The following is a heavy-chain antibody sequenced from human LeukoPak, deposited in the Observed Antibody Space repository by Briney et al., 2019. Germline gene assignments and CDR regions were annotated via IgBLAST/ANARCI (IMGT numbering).Heavy chain of an antibody. V-gene: IGHV1-69*13. CDR2: FIPIFGTA. CDR1: GGTFSSYA. Sequence: ASVKVSCKASGGTFSSYAISWVRQAPGQGLEWMGGFIPIFGTANYAQKFQGSVTITADESTSTAYMELSSLRSEDTAVYYCARDLTDDAFDIWGQGTMVTVSS. D-gene: IGHD3-16*01. J-gene: IGHJ3*02. CDR3: ARDLTDDAFDI.